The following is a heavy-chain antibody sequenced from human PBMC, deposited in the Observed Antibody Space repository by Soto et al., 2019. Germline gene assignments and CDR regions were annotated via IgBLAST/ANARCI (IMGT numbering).Heavy chain of an antibody. CDR1: GFTFSSYS. V-gene: IGHV3-48*02. CDR2: ISSSSSTI. Sequence: HPGGSLRLSCAASGFTFSSYSMNWVRQAPGKGLEWVSYISSSSSTIYYADSVKGRFTISRDNAKNSLYLQMNSLRDEDTAVYYCARDTPIVVVTATQFKETLHYGMDVWGQGTTVTVSS. D-gene: IGHD2-21*02. J-gene: IGHJ6*02. CDR3: ARDTPIVVVTATQFKETLHYGMDV.